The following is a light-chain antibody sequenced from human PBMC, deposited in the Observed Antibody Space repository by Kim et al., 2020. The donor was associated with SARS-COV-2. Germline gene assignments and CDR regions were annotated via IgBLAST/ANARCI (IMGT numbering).Light chain of an antibody. CDR2: VNN. J-gene: IGLJ2*01. CDR3: QSYDSSLSVV. CDR1: SSNIGAGYD. Sequence: QSVLTQPPSVSGAPGQRVTISCTGSSSNIGAGYDVHWYQQLPGTTPKLLISVNNNRPSGVPDRFSGSKSGTSASLAIIGLQAEDEADYYCQSYDSSLSVVFGGGTQLTVL. V-gene: IGLV1-40*01.